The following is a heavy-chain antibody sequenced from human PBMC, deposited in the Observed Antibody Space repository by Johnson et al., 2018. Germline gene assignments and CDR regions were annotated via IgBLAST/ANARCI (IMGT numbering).Heavy chain of an antibody. CDR3: ARDLEDGSGSYFPNDAFDI. J-gene: IGHJ3*02. Sequence: VQLVESGGGLVKHGGSLRPSCAAPGSTSSSHGMPWVRQAQGKGRGWVPRIIGEGVSTGYADSVNGRFTTPRENAKNRLYLQMNSLRAEDTAVYYCARDLEDGSGSYFPNDAFDIWGQGTMVTVSS. V-gene: IGHV3-74*01. CDR1: GSTSSSHG. D-gene: IGHD3-10*01. CDR2: IIGEGVST.